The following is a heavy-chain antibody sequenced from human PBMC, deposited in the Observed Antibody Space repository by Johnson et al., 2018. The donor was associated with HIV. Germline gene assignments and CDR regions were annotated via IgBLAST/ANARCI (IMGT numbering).Heavy chain of an antibody. CDR3: VKDRGSPGIPAAFEI. CDR2: LSGTGDST. CDR1: GFTFSGSA. V-gene: IGHV3-23*04. J-gene: IGHJ3*02. D-gene: IGHD1-26*01. Sequence: VQLVESGGGLVQPGGSLRLSCAASGFTFSGSAMHWVRQASGKGLEWVSALSGTGDSTYYADSVKGRFTISRDNSKNTLYLQMNSLRAEDTGVYYCVKDRGSPGIPAAFEIWGQGTRVTVAS.